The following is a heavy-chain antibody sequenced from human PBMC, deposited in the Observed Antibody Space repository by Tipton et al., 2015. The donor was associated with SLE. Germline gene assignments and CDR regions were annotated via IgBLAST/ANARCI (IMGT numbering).Heavy chain of an antibody. D-gene: IGHD7-27*01. Sequence: QSGSEVKKPGASVKVSCKASGYTFISYGIRWVRQAPGQGLERMGWISAYNGNTNYAQKLQGRVTMTTDTSTSTAYMELRSLRSDDTAVYYCARDTPPNWGYWYFDLWGRGTLVTVSS. CDR3: ARDTPPNWGYWYFDL. J-gene: IGHJ2*01. CDR2: ISAYNGNT. V-gene: IGHV1-18*01. CDR1: GYTFISYG.